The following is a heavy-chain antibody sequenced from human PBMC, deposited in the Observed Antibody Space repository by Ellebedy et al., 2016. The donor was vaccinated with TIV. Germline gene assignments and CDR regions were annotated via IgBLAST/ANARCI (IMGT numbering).Heavy chain of an antibody. CDR3: AKDKVFCDSRWEIDV. D-gene: IGHD4-11*01. Sequence: GESLKISCAASGSTFSSYAIRWVRQAPGKGLEWVSTISHTGSRTYYADSVEGRFTISRDNSKKTLYLQMNSLIAEDTAVYYCAKDKVFCDSRWEIDVWGQGTTVTVSS. CDR2: ISHTGSRT. J-gene: IGHJ6*02. CDR1: GSTFSSYA. V-gene: IGHV3-23*01.